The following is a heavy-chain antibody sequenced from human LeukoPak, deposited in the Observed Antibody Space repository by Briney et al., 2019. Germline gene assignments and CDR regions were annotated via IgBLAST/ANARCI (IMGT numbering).Heavy chain of an antibody. J-gene: IGHJ4*02. CDR3: AKVRYRGSYFDY. CDR1: GFTFDAYA. D-gene: IGHD4-23*01. Sequence: PGGSLCLSCAASGFTFDAYAMHWVRQAPGKGLEWVSVISGDGASTYYADSVKGRFTISRDTSKDFLYLQMNSLTTDDTALYYCAKVRYRGSYFDYWGQGTLVSVSS. CDR2: ISGDGAST. V-gene: IGHV3-43*02.